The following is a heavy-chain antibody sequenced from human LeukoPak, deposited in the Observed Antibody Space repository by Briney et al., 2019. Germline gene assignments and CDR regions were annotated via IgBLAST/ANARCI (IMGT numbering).Heavy chain of an antibody. Sequence: GGSLRLSCAASGFTFSSYSMTWVRQAPGKGLEWVSSISSSSSYIYYADSVKGRFTISRDNAKNSLYLQMNSLRAEDTAVYYCARFGGGYGMDVWGQGTTVTVSS. D-gene: IGHD2-15*01. J-gene: IGHJ6*02. CDR3: ARFGGGYGMDV. CDR2: ISSSSSYI. CDR1: GFTFSSYS. V-gene: IGHV3-21*06.